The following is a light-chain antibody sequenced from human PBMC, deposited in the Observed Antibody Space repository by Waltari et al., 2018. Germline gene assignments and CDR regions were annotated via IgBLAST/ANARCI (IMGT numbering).Light chain of an antibody. J-gene: IGKJ2*01. CDR1: QTLVYTAQFTP. CDR3: MQNSYWPYT. Sequence: DVVLTQSPLSLPVTLGQSASIPCKSSQTLVYTAQFTPLTWYQQRPGQSPRRLIYKVSTRASGVPDRFSGSGSGTDFTLKISRVEAEDAGTYYCMQNSYWPYTFGQGTKLEI. CDR2: KVS. V-gene: IGKV2-30*01.